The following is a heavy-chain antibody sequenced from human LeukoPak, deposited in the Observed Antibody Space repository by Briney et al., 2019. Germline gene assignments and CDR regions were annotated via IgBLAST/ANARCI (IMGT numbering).Heavy chain of an antibody. CDR2: ISYDGNNK. J-gene: IGHJ4*02. CDR1: GFTFSSYA. CDR3: ANLIVVVPAAIREFDY. D-gene: IGHD2-2*02. V-gene: IGHV3-30-3*01. Sequence: PGGSLRLSCAASGFTFSSYAMHWVRQAPGKGLEWVAVISYDGNNKYYADSVKGRFTISRDNSKNTLYLQMNSLRAEDTAVYYCANLIVVVPAAIREFDYWGQGTLVTVSS.